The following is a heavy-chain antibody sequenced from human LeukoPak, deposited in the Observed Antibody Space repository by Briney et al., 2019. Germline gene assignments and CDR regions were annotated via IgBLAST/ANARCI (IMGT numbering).Heavy chain of an antibody. V-gene: IGHV3-23*01. CDR2: ISYNGGSA. D-gene: IGHD5-18*01. CDR3: AREREVYSYGYVPPDY. CDR1: GFTFSNYA. Sequence: GSLRLSCVASGFTFSNYAVNWVRQAPGKGLEWVSCISYNGGSAHYADSVKGRFTISRDNSKNTLYLQMNSLRAEDAAVYYCAREREVYSYGYVPPDYWGQGTLVTVSS. J-gene: IGHJ4*02.